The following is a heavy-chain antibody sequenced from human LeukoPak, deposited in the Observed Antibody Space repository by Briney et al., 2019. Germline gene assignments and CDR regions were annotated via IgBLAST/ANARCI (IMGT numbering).Heavy chain of an antibody. Sequence: QSGGSLRLSCAASGFTLSSYAMTWVRQAPGKGLVWVSRINTDGSHTNYADSVKGRFTFSRDNAKNTLYLQMNSLRAEDAAVYYCASEVDPGYSSSAFDYWGQGTLVTVSS. CDR3: ASEVDPGYSSSAFDY. V-gene: IGHV3-74*01. D-gene: IGHD6-6*01. CDR1: GFTLSSYA. CDR2: INTDGSHT. J-gene: IGHJ4*02.